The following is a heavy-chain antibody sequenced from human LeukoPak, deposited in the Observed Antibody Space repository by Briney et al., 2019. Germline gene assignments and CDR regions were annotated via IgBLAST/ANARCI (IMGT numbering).Heavy chain of an antibody. D-gene: IGHD3-10*01. V-gene: IGHV3-7*01. Sequence: PGGALRLSCAASGFTFSTYWMSWVRQAPGKGREWVANIKQDGSEKYYVDSVKGRFTISRDNTKNSLYLQMNSLRAEDTAVYYCARDSIIMVRGVNDYWGQGTLVTVSS. CDR2: IKQDGSEK. CDR1: GFTFSTYW. J-gene: IGHJ4*02. CDR3: ARDSIIMVRGVNDY.